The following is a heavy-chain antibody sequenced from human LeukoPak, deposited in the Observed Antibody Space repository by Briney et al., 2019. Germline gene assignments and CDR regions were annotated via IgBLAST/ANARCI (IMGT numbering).Heavy chain of an antibody. J-gene: IGHJ6*03. Sequence: PGGPLRLSCAASGFTFDDYGMSWVRQAPGKGLEWVSGINWNGGSTSYADSVKGRFTISRDNAKNSLYLQMNSLRAEDTALYHCARGADPSSSYPGPDYYYYYMDVWGKGTTVTVSS. D-gene: IGHD6-13*01. CDR3: ARGADPSSSYPGPDYYYYYMDV. V-gene: IGHV3-20*01. CDR1: GFTFDDYG. CDR2: INWNGGST.